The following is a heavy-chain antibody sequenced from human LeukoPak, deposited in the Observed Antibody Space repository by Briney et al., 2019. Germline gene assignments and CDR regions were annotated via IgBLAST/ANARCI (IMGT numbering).Heavy chain of an antibody. CDR1: GFTFSGYG. CDR2: ISYDGAEK. V-gene: IGHV3-30*03. Sequence: LAGGSLRLSCAASGFTFSGYGMHWVRQAPGKGLEWVAVISYDGAEKYYEDSVKGRFTISRDNSKNTLYLQMNSLRAEDTAVYYCARELEVESAFDIWGQGTMVTVSS. D-gene: IGHD2-21*01. CDR3: ARELEVESAFDI. J-gene: IGHJ3*02.